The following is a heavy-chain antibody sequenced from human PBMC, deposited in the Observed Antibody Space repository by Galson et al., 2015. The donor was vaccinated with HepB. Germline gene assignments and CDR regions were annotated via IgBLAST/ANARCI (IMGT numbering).Heavy chain of an antibody. CDR3: ATDRHSSSSGEGYYYYGMDV. CDR1: GYTLTELS. J-gene: IGHJ6*02. CDR2: FDPEDGET. V-gene: IGHV1-24*01. Sequence: SCKVSGYTLTELSMHWVRQAPGKGLEWMGGFDPEDGETIYAQKFQGRVTMTEDTSTDTAYMELSSLRSEDTAVYYCATDRHSSSSGEGYYYYGMDVWGQGTTVTVSS. D-gene: IGHD6-6*01.